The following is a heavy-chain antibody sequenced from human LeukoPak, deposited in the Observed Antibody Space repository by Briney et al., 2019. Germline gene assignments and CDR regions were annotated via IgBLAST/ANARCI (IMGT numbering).Heavy chain of an antibody. V-gene: IGHV1-69*13. CDR2: VIPIFGTA. Sequence: SVKVSCKASGGTFSSYAISWVRQAPGQGLEWMGGVIPIFGTANYAQKFQGRVTITADESTSTAYMELSSLRSDDTAVYYRAREHYDSSGYYWGQGTLVTVSS. CDR1: GGTFSSYA. J-gene: IGHJ4*02. CDR3: AREHYDSSGYY. D-gene: IGHD3-22*01.